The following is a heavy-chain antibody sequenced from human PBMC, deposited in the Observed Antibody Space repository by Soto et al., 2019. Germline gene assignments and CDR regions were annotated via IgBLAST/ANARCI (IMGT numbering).Heavy chain of an antibody. CDR1: GGSISSGGYY. J-gene: IGHJ5*02. V-gene: IGHV4-31*03. CDR2: IYYSGST. Sequence: SETLSLTCTVSGGSISSGGYYWSWIRQHPGKGLEWIGYIYYSGSTYCNPSLKSRVTISVDTSKNQFSLKLSSVTAADTAVYYCARVKKYWDSSGNWFDPWGQGTLVTVSS. CDR3: ARVKKYWDSSGNWFDP. D-gene: IGHD3-22*01.